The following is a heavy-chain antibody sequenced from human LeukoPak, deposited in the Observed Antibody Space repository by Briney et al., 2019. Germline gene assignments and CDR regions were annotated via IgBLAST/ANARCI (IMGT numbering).Heavy chain of an antibody. CDR1: GFTFSSYG. CDR2: ISYDGSNK. Sequence: TGGSQRLSCAASGFTFSSYGMHWVRQAPGKGLEWVAVISYDGSNKYYADSVKGRFTISRDNSKNTLYLQMNSLRAEDTAVYYCAKPLYPGIAVAGICYYWGQGTLVTVSS. V-gene: IGHV3-30*18. CDR3: AKPLYPGIAVAGICYY. J-gene: IGHJ4*02. D-gene: IGHD6-19*01.